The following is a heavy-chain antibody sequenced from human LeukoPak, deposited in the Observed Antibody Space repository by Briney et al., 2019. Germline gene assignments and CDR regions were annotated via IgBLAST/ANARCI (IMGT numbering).Heavy chain of an antibody. V-gene: IGHV3-21*01. D-gene: IGHD5-24*01. CDR2: ISSSSSYI. J-gene: IGHJ4*02. CDR1: GFTFSSYS. CDR3: ARDGYNYLHDY. Sequence: GGSLRLSCAASGFTFSSYSMNWVRQAPGKGLEWVSSISSSSSYIYYADSVKGRFTISRDNAKNSLYPQMNSLRAEDTAVYYCARDGYNYLHDYWGQGTLVTVSS.